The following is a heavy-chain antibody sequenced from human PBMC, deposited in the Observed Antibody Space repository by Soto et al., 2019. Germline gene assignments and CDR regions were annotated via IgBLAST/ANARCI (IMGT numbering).Heavy chain of an antibody. CDR3: AKYHSWGLVYISSSEVFGYYYYYGMDV. CDR2: ISGSGGST. J-gene: IGHJ6*02. CDR1: GFTFTSYA. D-gene: IGHD6-6*01. Sequence: GGSLRLSCAASGFTFTSYAMSWVRQAPGKGLEWVSAISGSGGSTYYADSVKGRFTISRDNSKNTLYLQMNSLRAEDTAVYYCAKYHSWGLVYISSSEVFGYYYYYGMDVWGQGTTVTVSS. V-gene: IGHV3-23*01.